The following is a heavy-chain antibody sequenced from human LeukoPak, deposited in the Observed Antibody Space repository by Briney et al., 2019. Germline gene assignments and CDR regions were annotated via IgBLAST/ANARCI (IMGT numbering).Heavy chain of an antibody. CDR3: AQQSLRSPDY. Sequence: PSETLSLTCAVSGYSISSGYYWGLLRPPPGQGLEWGGNIYHSGSTYYNPSLKSRVTISVDTSKNQFSLQLSSVTAADTAVYYCAQQSLRSPDYWGQGTLVTVSS. D-gene: IGHD3-16*01. CDR2: IYHSGST. V-gene: IGHV4-38-2*01. CDR1: GYSISSGYY. J-gene: IGHJ4*02.